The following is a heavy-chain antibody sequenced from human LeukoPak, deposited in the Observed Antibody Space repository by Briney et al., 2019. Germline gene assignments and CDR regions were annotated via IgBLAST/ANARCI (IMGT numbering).Heavy chain of an antibody. V-gene: IGHV3-23*01. Sequence: GGSLRLSCAASGLTFSRYAMNWVRQAPGKGLEWVSSISSSGANTYYTDSVKGRFTISRDNSKNTLYLQMNSLRAEDTAVYYCAKSPYFDNRGYKYYFDYWGQGTLVTVSS. CDR2: ISSSGANT. J-gene: IGHJ4*02. CDR3: AKSPYFDNRGYKYYFDY. CDR1: GLTFSRYA. D-gene: IGHD3-22*01.